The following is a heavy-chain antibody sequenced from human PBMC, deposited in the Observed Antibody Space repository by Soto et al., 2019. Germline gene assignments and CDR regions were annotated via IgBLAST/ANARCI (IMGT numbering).Heavy chain of an antibody. CDR2: IDIGGNT. V-gene: IGHV3-66*01. D-gene: IGHD2-2*01. CDR3: ARGRGSTGYLGREHYFDY. Sequence: EVQVVESGGGLVKPGGSLTLSCAASGFSVTNNYMNWVRQAPGKGLEWVSIIDIGGNTYYADSVKDRFTISRDNSRNTLYLHMDSLRAEDTAVYYCARGRGSTGYLGREHYFDYWGQGTLVTVSP. J-gene: IGHJ4*02. CDR1: GFSVTNNY.